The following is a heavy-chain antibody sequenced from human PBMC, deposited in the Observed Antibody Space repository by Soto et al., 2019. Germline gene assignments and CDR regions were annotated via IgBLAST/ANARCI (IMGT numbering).Heavy chain of an antibody. CDR2: IIPMLGMS. V-gene: IGHV1-69*02. J-gene: IGHJ4*02. CDR3: ATNYGSGSTHFDY. D-gene: IGHD3-10*01. Sequence: QVQLVQSGAEVKKPGSSVRVSCRASGDTFNFYTLSWVRQVPGHGPEWMGRIIPMLGMSDYAQKFQGRVTXXXDXXTSTVYMNLSGLTSEETAVYYCATNYGSGSTHFDYWGQGTLVTVSS. CDR1: GDTFNFYT.